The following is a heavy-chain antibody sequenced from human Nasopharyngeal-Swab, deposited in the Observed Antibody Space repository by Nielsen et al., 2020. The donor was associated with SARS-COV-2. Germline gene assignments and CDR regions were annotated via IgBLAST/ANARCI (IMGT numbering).Heavy chain of an antibody. CDR1: GFTFSNAW. J-gene: IGHJ4*02. CDR2: IKSKTDGGTT. V-gene: IGHV3-15*01. CDR3: TTDRRFGESLDY. D-gene: IGHD3-10*01. Sequence: GSLKISCAASGFTFSNAWMSWVRQAPGKGLEWVGRIKSKTDGGTTDYAAPVKGRFTISRDDSKNTLYLQMNSLKTEDTAVYYCTTDRRFGESLDYWGQGTLVTVSS.